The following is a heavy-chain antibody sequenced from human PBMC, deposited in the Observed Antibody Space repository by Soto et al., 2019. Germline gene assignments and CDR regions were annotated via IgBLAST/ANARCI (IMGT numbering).Heavy chain of an antibody. V-gene: IGHV3-53*01. J-gene: IGHJ6*02. D-gene: IGHD1-26*01. CDR2: IFIGGTT. Sequence: PGGSLRLSCAASGFTVSSSQMTWVRQAPGKALEWVSVIFIGGTTQYAVSVKGRFTISRDYSKNTVYLQMNSLRAEDTAVYYCVRSVPTYYYAMDVWGQGTTVTVS. CDR3: VRSVPTYYYAMDV. CDR1: GFTVSSSQ.